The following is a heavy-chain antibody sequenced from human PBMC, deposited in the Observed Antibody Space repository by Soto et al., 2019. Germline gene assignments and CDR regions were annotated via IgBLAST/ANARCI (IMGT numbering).Heavy chain of an antibody. CDR1: GGSFSGYY. CDR3: ATRDATPLDPIS. J-gene: IGHJ5*02. V-gene: IGHV4-34*01. CDR2: INHSGST. Sequence: SETLSLTCAVYGGSFSGYYWSWIRQPPGKGLEWIGEINHSGSTNYNPSLKSRVTISVDTSRNQISLYLTSVTAADTAVYFCATRDATPLDPISWGQGIPVTVSS. D-gene: IGHD1-1*01.